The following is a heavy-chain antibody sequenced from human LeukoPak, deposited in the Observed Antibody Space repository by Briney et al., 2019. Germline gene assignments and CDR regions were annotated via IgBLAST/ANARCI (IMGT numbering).Heavy chain of an antibody. CDR2: ISYDGSNK. Sequence: GGSLRLSCAASGFTFSSYGMHWVRQAPGKGLEWVAVISYDGSNKYYADSVKGRFTISRDNSKNTLYLQMNSLRAADTAVYYCARAGDYDFWSGYYPENYYYYGMDVWGQGTTVTVSS. J-gene: IGHJ6*02. V-gene: IGHV3-30*03. CDR3: ARAGDYDFWSGYYPENYYYYGMDV. CDR1: GFTFSSYG. D-gene: IGHD3-3*01.